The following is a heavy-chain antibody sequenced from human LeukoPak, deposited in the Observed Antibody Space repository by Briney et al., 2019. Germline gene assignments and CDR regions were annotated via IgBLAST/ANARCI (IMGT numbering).Heavy chain of an antibody. CDR3: AKGQVGATRKGWFDP. D-gene: IGHD1-26*01. CDR1: GFTFSSYA. V-gene: IGHV3-23*01. Sequence: GGSLRLSCAASGFTFSSYAMSWVRQAPGKGLEWVSAISGSGGGTYCADSVKGRFTISRDNSKNTLYLQMNSLRAEDTAVYYCAKGQVGATRKGWFDPWGQGTLVTVSS. J-gene: IGHJ5*02. CDR2: ISGSGGGT.